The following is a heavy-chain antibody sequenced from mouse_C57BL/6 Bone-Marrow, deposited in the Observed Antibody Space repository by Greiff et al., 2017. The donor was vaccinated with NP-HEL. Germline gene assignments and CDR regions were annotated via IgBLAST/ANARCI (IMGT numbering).Heavy chain of an antibody. Sequence: VQLKESGAELVRPGSSVKMSCKTSGYTFTSYGINWVKQRPGQGLEWIGYIYIGNGYTEYNEKFKGKATLTSDTSSSTAYMQLSSLTSEDSAIYFCASQGGTTERWITGAMDYWGQGTAVTVSS. J-gene: IGHJ4*01. CDR1: GYTFTSYG. V-gene: IGHV1-58*01. CDR3: ASQGGTTERWITGAMDY. D-gene: IGHD1-1*01. CDR2: IYIGNGYT.